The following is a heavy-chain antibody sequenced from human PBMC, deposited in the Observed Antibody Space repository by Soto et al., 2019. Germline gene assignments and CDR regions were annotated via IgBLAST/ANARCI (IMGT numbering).Heavy chain of an antibody. CDR1: GGSISTGAYY. CDR3: ERVSATGTRWFDP. V-gene: IGHV4-31*03. D-gene: IGHD6-13*01. CDR2: ISHRGSA. Sequence: SDTLSLTCTVSGGSISTGAYYWGCIRQHPGKGLEWIGSISHRGSAYYTPSRKSRVSLSVDPSKSQFSLNVTALTAADTAVYYCERVSATGTRWFDPWGPRTLVTVS. J-gene: IGHJ5*02.